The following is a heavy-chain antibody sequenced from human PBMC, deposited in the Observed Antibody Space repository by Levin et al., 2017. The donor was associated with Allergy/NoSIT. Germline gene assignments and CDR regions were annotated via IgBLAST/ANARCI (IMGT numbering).Heavy chain of an antibody. CDR1: GGSFSGYY. CDR3: AREPTGGRYFDY. CDR2: INHSGST. D-gene: IGHD3-16*01. J-gene: IGHJ4*02. Sequence: SETLSLTCAVYGGSFSGYYWSWIRQPPGKGLEWIGEINHSGSTNYNPSLKSRVTISVDTSKNQFSLKLSSVTAADTAVYYCAREPTGGRYFDYWGQGTLVTVSS. V-gene: IGHV4-34*01.